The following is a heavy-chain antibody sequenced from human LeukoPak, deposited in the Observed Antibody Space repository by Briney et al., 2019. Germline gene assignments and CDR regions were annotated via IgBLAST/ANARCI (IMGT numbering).Heavy chain of an antibody. CDR1: GGTFSSYA. V-gene: IGHV1-69*13. D-gene: IGHD2-2*01. J-gene: IGHJ4*02. CDR2: IIPIFGAA. Sequence: SVKVSCKASGGTFSSYAISWVRQAPGQGLEWMGGIIPIFGAANYAQKFQGRVTITADESTSTAYMELSSLRSEDTAVYYCARGLISGLLFGYFDYWGQGTLVTVSS. CDR3: ARGLISGLLFGYFDY.